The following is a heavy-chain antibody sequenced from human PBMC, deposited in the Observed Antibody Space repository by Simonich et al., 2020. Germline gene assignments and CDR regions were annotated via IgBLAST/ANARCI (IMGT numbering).Heavy chain of an antibody. D-gene: IGHD7-27*01. CDR3: AREDLTGDAFDI. CDR2: ISYDGSNK. Sequence: QVQLVESGGGVVQPGRSLRLSCAASGFTFSSYAMHWVRQAQGKGIGGVEVISYDGSNKYYADSVKGRLTISRDNSKNTLYLQMNSLRAEDTAVYYCAREDLTGDAFDIWGQGTMVTVSS. V-gene: IGHV3-30*07. J-gene: IGHJ3*02. CDR1: GFTFSSYA.